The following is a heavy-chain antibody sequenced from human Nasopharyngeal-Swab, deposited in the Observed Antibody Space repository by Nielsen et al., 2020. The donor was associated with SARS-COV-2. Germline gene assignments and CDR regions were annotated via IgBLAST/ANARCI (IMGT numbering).Heavy chain of an antibody. D-gene: IGHD4-11*01. V-gene: IGHV4-59*01. CDR2: IYYTGST. J-gene: IGHJ5*02. CDR3: ARSVSDYTNNDRFDYLDP. Sequence: SETLSLTCTVSGGSINSNYWTWIRQSPGKGLEWIGYIYYTGSTNSNPSLKTRVSISVDTSRNQFSLRLSSVTAADTAVYYCARSVSDYTNNDRFDYLDPWGQGTLVTVSS. CDR1: GGSINSNY.